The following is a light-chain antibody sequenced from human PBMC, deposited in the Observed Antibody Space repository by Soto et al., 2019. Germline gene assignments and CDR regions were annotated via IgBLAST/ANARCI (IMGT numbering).Light chain of an antibody. CDR1: SSNIGNNY. J-gene: IGLJ3*02. Sequence: QSVLTQPPSVSAAPGQTVTISCSGSSSNIGNNYVSWYQQLPGTAPKLLIYENNKRPSGIPDRFSGSKSGTSATLGITGLPTGDEADYYCGTWDSSLSAGVLGGGTKLTVL. V-gene: IGLV1-51*02. CDR3: GTWDSSLSAGV. CDR2: ENN.